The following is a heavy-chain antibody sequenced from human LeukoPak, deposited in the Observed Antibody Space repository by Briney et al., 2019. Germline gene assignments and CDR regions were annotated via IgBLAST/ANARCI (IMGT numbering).Heavy chain of an antibody. CDR1: GGTFSSYA. CDR2: IIPILGIA. J-gene: IGHJ6*02. CDR3: ARVSEVPAAISYYYYGMDV. V-gene: IGHV1-69*04. D-gene: IGHD2-2*01. Sequence: SVKVSCKASGGTFSSYAISWVRQAPGQGLEWMGRIIPILGIANYAQKFQGRVTITADKSTSTAYMELSSLRSEDTAVYYCARVSEVPAAISYYYYGMDVWGQGTTVTVSS.